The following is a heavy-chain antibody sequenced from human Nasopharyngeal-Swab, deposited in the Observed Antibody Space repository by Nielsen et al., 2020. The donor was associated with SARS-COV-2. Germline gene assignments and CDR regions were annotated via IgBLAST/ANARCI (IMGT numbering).Heavy chain of an antibody. D-gene: IGHD4-17*01. J-gene: IGHJ4*02. V-gene: IGHV5-51*01. CDR3: ARSSYGDYFDY. Sequence: GGSLRLSCKGSGYSFTSYWIGWVRQMLGKGLEWMGIIYPGDSDTRYSPSFQGQVTISADKSISTAYLQWSSLKASDTAMYYCARSSYGDYFDYWGQGTLVTVSS. CDR1: GYSFTSYW. CDR2: IYPGDSDT.